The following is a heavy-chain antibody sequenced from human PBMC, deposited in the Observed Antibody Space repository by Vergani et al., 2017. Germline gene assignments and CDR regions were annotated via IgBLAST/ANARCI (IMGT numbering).Heavy chain of an antibody. CDR3: ARVGTSSNRDYFDY. Sequence: VQSGDEVKKPGASVKVSCKTSGYSFINYGISWVRQAPGQGLEWMGWINPNSGGTNYAQKFQGRVTMTRDTSISTAYMELSRLRSDDTAVYYCARVGTSSNRDYFDYWGQGTLVTVSS. J-gene: IGHJ4*02. D-gene: IGHD2-2*01. CDR2: INPNSGGT. V-gene: IGHV1-2*02. CDR1: GYSFINYG.